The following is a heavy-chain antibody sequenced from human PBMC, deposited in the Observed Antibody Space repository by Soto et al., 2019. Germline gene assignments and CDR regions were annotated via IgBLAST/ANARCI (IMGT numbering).Heavy chain of an antibody. CDR1: GFTFSSYW. CDR3: ARVRGYGSGSYFLYYFDY. CDR2: IKQDGSEK. D-gene: IGHD3-10*01. Sequence: PGGSLRLSCAASGFTFSSYWMSWVRQAPGKGLEWVANIKQDGSEKYYVDSVKGRFTISRDNAKNSLYLQMNSLRAEDTAVYYCARVRGYGSGSYFLYYFDYWGQGTLVTVS. J-gene: IGHJ4*02. V-gene: IGHV3-7*03.